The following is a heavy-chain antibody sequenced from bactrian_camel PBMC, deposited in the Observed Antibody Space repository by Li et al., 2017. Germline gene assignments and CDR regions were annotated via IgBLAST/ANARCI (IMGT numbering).Heavy chain of an antibody. J-gene: IGHJ4*01. D-gene: IGHD4*01. CDR2: IATDGST. V-gene: IGHV3S53*01. Sequence: HVQLVESGGGSVQAGGSLRLSCAAVAHFVSMGWFRQAPGMEREGLATIATDGSTVYADAVKGRFTISKDNAKNTLYLRMNSLKPEDTATYYCAADRPLGGRLWGQGTQVTVS. CDR1: AHFVS. CDR3: AADRPLGGRL.